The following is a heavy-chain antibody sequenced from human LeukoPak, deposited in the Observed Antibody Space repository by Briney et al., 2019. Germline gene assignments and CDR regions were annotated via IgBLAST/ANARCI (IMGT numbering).Heavy chain of an antibody. CDR1: GFTFSSYG. J-gene: IGHJ4*02. D-gene: IGHD3-10*01. Sequence: GGSLRLSCAASGFTFSSYGMHWVRQAPGKGLEWVAFIRYDGSNKYYADSVKGRFTISRDNSKNTLYLQMNSLRAEDTAVYYCAKGGTYGSGFNYFDYWGQGTLVTVSS. CDR2: IRYDGSNK. CDR3: AKGGTYGSGFNYFDY. V-gene: IGHV3-30*02.